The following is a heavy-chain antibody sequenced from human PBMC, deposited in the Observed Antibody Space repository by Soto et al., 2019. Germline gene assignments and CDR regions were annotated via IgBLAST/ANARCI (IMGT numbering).Heavy chain of an antibody. V-gene: IGHV4-39*01. D-gene: IGHD3-9*01. Sequence: SETLSLTCAVSGYSMSSSDYYWGWLRQPPGKGLEWIGEINYSGSTNYNPSLKSRVTISLDKSKSQFSLKLNSVTAADSAVYFCARLEGLATISYYFDFWGQGALVTVSS. J-gene: IGHJ4*02. CDR1: GYSMSSSDYY. CDR3: ARLEGLATISYYFDF. CDR2: INYSGST.